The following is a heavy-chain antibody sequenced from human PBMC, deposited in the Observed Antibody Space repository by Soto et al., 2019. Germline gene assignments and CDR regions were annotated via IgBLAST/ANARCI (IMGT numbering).Heavy chain of an antibody. CDR1: GYTFTSYG. CDR2: ISAYNGNT. V-gene: IGHV1-18*01. J-gene: IGHJ4*02. Sequence: QVQLVQSGAEVKKPGASVKVSCKASGYTFTSYGISWVRQAPGQGLEWMGWISAYNGNTNYAQKRQGRVTMTTDTSTSTVDVELRRMISGDTAVDYCQLGLFFWCQGTLVTVAS. D-gene: IGHD2-2*01. CDR3: QLGLFF.